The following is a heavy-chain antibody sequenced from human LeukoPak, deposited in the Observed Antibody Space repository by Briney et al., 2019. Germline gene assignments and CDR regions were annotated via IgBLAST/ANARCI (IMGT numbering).Heavy chain of an antibody. J-gene: IGHJ6*03. CDR2: IKSKTDGGTT. CDR3: TTDEFYYGSGRETINYMDV. CDR1: GFTFSNAW. D-gene: IGHD3-10*01. V-gene: IGHV3-15*01. Sequence: PGGSLRLSCAASGFTFSNAWMSWVRQAPGKGLEWVGRIKSKTDGGTTDYAAPVKGRFTISRDDSKNTLYLQMNSLKTEDTAVYYCTTDEFYYGSGRETINYMDVWGKGTTVTVSS.